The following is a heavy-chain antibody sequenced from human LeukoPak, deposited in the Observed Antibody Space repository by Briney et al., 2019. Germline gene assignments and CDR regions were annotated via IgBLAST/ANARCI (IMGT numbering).Heavy chain of an antibody. CDR1: GGSFSGYY. Sequence: PSETLSLTCAVYGGSFSGYYWSWVRQPPGKGLEWIGEINHSGSTNYNPSLKSRVTMSVDTSKNQFSLKLSSVTAADTAVYYCARDFADSSGSPIPVTDYWGQGTLVTVSS. D-gene: IGHD3-22*01. V-gene: IGHV4-34*01. J-gene: IGHJ4*02. CDR2: INHSGST. CDR3: ARDFADSSGSPIPVTDY.